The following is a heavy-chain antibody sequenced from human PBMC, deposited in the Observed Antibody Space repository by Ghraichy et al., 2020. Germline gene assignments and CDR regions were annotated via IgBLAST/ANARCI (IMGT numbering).Heavy chain of an antibody. D-gene: IGHD3-22*01. Sequence: GGSLRLSCSASGFTFSSYAMHWVRQAPGKGLEYVSAISSNGGSTYYADSVKGRFTISRDNSKNTLYLQMSSLRAEDTAVYYCVKGYYYDSSGHPWFDYWGQGTLVTV. CDR1: GFTFSSYA. CDR2: ISSNGGST. V-gene: IGHV3-64D*06. J-gene: IGHJ4*02. CDR3: VKGYYYDSSGHPWFDY.